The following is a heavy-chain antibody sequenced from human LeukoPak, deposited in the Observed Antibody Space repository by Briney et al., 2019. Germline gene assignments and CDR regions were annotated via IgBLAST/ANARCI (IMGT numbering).Heavy chain of an antibody. J-gene: IGHJ3*02. D-gene: IGHD3-10*01. CDR2: IYYSGST. Sequence: SETLSLTCTVSGGSISAYYWSWIRQPPGKGLEWMGYIYYSGSTNYNPSLKSRVTISVDTSKNQFSLKLSSVTAADTAVYYCARVTTMVRGVIISADAFDIWGQGTMVTVSS. V-gene: IGHV4-59*01. CDR1: GGSISAYY. CDR3: ARVTTMVRGVIISADAFDI.